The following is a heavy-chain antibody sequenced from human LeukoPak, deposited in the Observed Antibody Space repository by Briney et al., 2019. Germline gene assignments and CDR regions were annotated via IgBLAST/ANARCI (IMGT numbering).Heavy chain of an antibody. CDR1: GYTFTSYG. Sequence: ASVKVSCKASGYTFTSYGISWVRQAPGQGLEWMGWISAYNGNTNYAQKLQGRVTMTTDTSTSTAYMELRSLRSDDTAVYYCARDLEEAGCAWLLHYYYYGMDVWGQGTTVTVCS. V-gene: IGHV1-18*01. J-gene: IGHJ6*02. CDR2: ISAYNGNT. CDR3: ARDLEEAGCAWLLHYYYYGMDV. D-gene: IGHD1-1*01.